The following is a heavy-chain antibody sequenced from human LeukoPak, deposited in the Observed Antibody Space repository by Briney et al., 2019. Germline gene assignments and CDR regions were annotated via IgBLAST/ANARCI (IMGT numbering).Heavy chain of an antibody. Sequence: SETLSLTCTVSGGSISSSSYYWGWIRQPPGKGLEWIGSIYYSGSTYYNPSLKSRVTISVDTSKNQFSLKLSSVTAADTAVYYCARETRFNWFDPWGQGTLVTVSS. CDR1: GGSISSSSYY. CDR2: IYYSGST. V-gene: IGHV4-39*02. D-gene: IGHD1-7*01. CDR3: ARETRFNWFDP. J-gene: IGHJ5*02.